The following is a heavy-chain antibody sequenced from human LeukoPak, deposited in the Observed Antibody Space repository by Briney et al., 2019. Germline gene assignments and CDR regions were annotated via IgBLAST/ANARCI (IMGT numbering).Heavy chain of an antibody. J-gene: IGHJ4*02. CDR3: ARGPSGYHNT. V-gene: IGHV3-23*01. CDR1: GLTFSSYA. D-gene: IGHD5-12*01. CDR2: ISGSDGST. Sequence: GGSLRLSCAASGLTFSSYAMSWVRQAPGKGLEWVSTISGSDGSTDYADSVKGRFTISRDNSKNTLYLQMNSLRAEDTAVYYCARGPSGYHNTGGQGTLVTVSS.